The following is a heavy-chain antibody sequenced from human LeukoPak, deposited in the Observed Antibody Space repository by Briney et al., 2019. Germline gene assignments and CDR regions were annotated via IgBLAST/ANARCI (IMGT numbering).Heavy chain of an antibody. CDR3: ARGGMEDDSSGYYEALDY. D-gene: IGHD3-22*01. J-gene: IGHJ4*02. CDR1: GLTFSDYY. V-gene: IGHV3-11*01. Sequence: GGSLSLSCAASGLTFSDYYMSWIRQAPGKGLEGVSYISSSGNTIYYADSVKGRLTISRDNAKNSLYLQMNSLRAEDTAVYYCARGGMEDDSSGYYEALDYWGQGTLVTVSS. CDR2: ISSSGNTI.